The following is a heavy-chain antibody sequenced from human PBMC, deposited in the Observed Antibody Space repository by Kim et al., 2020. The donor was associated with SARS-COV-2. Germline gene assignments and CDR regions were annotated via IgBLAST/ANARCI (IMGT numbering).Heavy chain of an antibody. CDR2: IDGSDGTT. V-gene: IGHV3-23*01. CDR1: GFTFTGYA. CDR3: MKGGWGWIWDH. D-gene: IGHD2-2*03. Sequence: GALRLSCTTSGFTFTGYAMSWVRQAPGKGLEWVSSIDGSDGTTYYVDSVKGRFTISRDNSKNTLYLQMNSLRADETAVYYCMKGGWGWIWDHWGQGTRVTVSS. J-gene: IGHJ4*02.